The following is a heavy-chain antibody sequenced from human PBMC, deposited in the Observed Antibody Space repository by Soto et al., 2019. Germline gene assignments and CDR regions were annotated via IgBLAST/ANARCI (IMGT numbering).Heavy chain of an antibody. D-gene: IGHD1-1*01. Sequence: PSETLSLTCAAYGGTFSGYYWSWIRQPPGKGLEWIGDINHRGSTKYNPSLKSRITISVDTSKNQFSLKLSSVTAADTAVYFCARGEGTNWFDPWGQGTLVTVSS. CDR1: GGTFSGYY. CDR2: INHRGST. V-gene: IGHV4-34*01. CDR3: ARGEGTNWFDP. J-gene: IGHJ5*02.